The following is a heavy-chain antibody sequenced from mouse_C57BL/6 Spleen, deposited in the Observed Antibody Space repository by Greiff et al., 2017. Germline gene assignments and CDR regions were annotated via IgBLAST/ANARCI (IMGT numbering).Heavy chain of an antibody. J-gene: IGHJ2*01. CDR1: GFNIKDYY. V-gene: IGHV14-1*01. CDR2: IDPEDGDT. D-gene: IGHD1-1*01. Sequence: EVQLQQSGAELVRPGASVKLSCTASGFNIKDYYMHWVKQRPEQGLEWIGRIDPEDGDTEYAPKFQGKATMTADTSSNPAYLQLSSLTSEDTAVYYCTLLRGYYFDYWGQGTTLTVSS. CDR3: TLLRGYYFDY.